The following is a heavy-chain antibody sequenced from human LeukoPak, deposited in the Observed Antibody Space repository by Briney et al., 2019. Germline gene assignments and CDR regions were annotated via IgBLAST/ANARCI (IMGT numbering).Heavy chain of an antibody. J-gene: IGHJ4*02. CDR3: ARVGYCSSTSCYDLFDY. V-gene: IGHV3-23*01. D-gene: IGHD2-2*01. Sequence: GGSLRLSCAASGFTFSSYAMSWVRQAPGKGLEWVSAISGSGGSTYYADSVKGQFTISRDNSKNTLYLQMNSLRAEDTAVYYCARVGYCSSTSCYDLFDYWGQGTLVTVSS. CDR1: GFTFSSYA. CDR2: ISGSGGST.